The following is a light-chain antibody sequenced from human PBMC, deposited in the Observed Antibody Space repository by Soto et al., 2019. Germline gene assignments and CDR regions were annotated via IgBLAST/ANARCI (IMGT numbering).Light chain of an antibody. J-gene: IGKJ3*01. Sequence: DIQMTQSPSSLSASVGDRVTSTCQMSQDISNYLNWYQQKPGKAPKLLIYDASNLETGVPSRFSGSGSGTDFTFTISSLQPEDIAKYYWQQYDNLPTIFTFGPGTKVDIK. CDR3: QQYDNLPTIFT. V-gene: IGKV1-33*01. CDR2: DAS. CDR1: QDISNY.